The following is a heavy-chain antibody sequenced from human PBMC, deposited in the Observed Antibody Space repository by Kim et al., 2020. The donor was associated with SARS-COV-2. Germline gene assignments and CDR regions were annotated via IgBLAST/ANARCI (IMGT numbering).Heavy chain of an antibody. V-gene: IGHV3-30*04. J-gene: IGHJ6*02. CDR2: ISYDGSNK. D-gene: IGHD3-22*01. CDR1: GFTFSSYA. Sequence: GGSLRLSCAASGFTFSSYAMHWVRQAPGKGLEWVAVISYDGSNKYYADSVKGRFTISRDNSKNTLYLQMNSLRAEDTAVYYCARDGGVYDSSGYGFYGMDVWGQGTTVTVSS. CDR3: ARDGGVYDSSGYGFYGMDV.